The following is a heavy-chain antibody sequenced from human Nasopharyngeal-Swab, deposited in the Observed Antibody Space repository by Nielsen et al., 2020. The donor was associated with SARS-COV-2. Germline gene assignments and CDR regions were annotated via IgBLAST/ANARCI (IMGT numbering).Heavy chain of an antibody. D-gene: IGHD2-8*01. V-gene: IGHV4-39*07. CDR2: IYYSGST. Sequence: SETLSLTYTVSGGSISSSSYYWGWIRQPPGKGLEWIGSIYYSGSTYYNPSLKSRVTISVDTSKNQFSLKVTSVTAADTAVYYCSRGGPMASDAFDIWGQGTMVSVSS. CDR3: SRGGPMASDAFDI. CDR1: GGSISSSSYY. J-gene: IGHJ3*02.